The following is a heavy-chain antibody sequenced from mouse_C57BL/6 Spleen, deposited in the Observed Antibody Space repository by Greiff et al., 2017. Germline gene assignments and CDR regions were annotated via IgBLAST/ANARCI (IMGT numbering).Heavy chain of an antibody. Sequence: QVHVKQSGAELVRPGASVTLSCKASGYTFTDYEMHWVKQTPVHGLEWIGAIDPETGGTAYNQKFKGKAILTADKSSSTAYMELRSLTSEDSAVYYCTRCYYSNFDYWGQGTTLTVSS. CDR3: TRCYYSNFDY. V-gene: IGHV1-15*01. CDR1: GYTFTDYE. D-gene: IGHD2-5*01. J-gene: IGHJ2*01. CDR2: IDPETGGT.